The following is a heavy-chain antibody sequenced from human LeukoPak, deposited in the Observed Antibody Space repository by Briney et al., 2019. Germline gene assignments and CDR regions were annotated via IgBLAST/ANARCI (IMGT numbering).Heavy chain of an antibody. Sequence: ASVKVSCKASGYTFTSYGISWVRQAPGQALEWMGWISAYNGNTNYAQKLQGRVTTTTDTSTSTAYMELRSLRSDETAVYYCAREDAYDSSGYYWFDPWGQGTLVTVSS. CDR3: AREDAYDSSGYYWFDP. D-gene: IGHD3-22*01. J-gene: IGHJ5*02. V-gene: IGHV1-18*01. CDR1: GYTFTSYG. CDR2: ISAYNGNT.